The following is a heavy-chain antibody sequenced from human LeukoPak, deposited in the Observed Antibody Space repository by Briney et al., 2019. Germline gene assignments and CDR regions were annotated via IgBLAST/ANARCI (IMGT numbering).Heavy chain of an antibody. D-gene: IGHD4-17*01. Sequence: PGRSLRLSCAASGFTFDDYAMHWVRQAPGKGLEWVSGISWNSGSIGYAGSVKGRFTISRDNAKNSLYLQMNSLRAEDMALYYCAKSMTTVTKGLAFDIWGQGTMVTVSS. V-gene: IGHV3-9*03. CDR3: AKSMTTVTKGLAFDI. CDR1: GFTFDDYA. J-gene: IGHJ3*02. CDR2: ISWNSGSI.